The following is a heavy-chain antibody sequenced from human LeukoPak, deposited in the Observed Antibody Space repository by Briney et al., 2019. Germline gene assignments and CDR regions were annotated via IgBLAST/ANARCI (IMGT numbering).Heavy chain of an antibody. J-gene: IGHJ3*02. D-gene: IGHD1-26*01. CDR3: ARARKGATPRYEAFDI. V-gene: IGHV1-69*05. CDR2: IIPIFGTA. CDR1: GGTFSSYA. Sequence: ASVKVSCKASGGTFSSYAISWVRQAPGQGLEWMVGIIPIFGTANYAQKFQGRVTITTDESTSTAYMELSSLRSEDTAVYYCARARKGATPRYEAFDIWGQGTMVTVSS.